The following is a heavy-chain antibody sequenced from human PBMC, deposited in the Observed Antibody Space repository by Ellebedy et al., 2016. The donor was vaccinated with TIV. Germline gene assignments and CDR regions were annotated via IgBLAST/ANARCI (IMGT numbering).Heavy chain of an antibody. CDR1: GGTFSSYA. CDR2: IIVIYGTA. Sequence: ASVKVSCXASGGTFSSYAISWVRQAPGQGLEWMGGIIVIYGTANYAQKFQGRVTITADESTSTAYMELSSLRSEDTAVYYCARVDPYCSSISCYENYFDFWGQGTLVTVSS. CDR3: ARVDPYCSSISCYENYFDF. J-gene: IGHJ4*02. V-gene: IGHV1-69*13. D-gene: IGHD2-2*01.